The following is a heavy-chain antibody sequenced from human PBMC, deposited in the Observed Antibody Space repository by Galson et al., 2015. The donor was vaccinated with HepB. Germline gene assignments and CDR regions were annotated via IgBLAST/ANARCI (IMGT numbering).Heavy chain of an antibody. CDR1: GFDFNDRY. D-gene: IGHD2-21*01. CDR3: QIGHYFDS. V-gene: IGHV3-11*01. CDR2: ISSNGKGI. Sequence: SLRLSCAAAGFDFNDRYMSWSRQAPGKGLEWISYISSNGKGIYYADSVKGRFTISRDNAKNLLYLQMNSVRAEDTAVYYCQIGHYFDSWGQGTLVIVSS. J-gene: IGHJ4*02.